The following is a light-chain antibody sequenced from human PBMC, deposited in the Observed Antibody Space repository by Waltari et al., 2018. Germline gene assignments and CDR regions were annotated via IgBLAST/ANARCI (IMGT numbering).Light chain of an antibody. J-gene: IGLJ3*02. V-gene: IGLV2-14*03. CDR3: SSYTASSTWV. Sequence: QPALTQPASVSGSPGQSITISCTGTSNDVGGYNYVSLYQQYPGKAPTLMIYNVNKRPSGVSNRFSGSKSGNTASLTISGLQAEDEAHYHCSSYTASSTWVFGGGTKVTVL. CDR2: NVN. CDR1: SNDVGGYNY.